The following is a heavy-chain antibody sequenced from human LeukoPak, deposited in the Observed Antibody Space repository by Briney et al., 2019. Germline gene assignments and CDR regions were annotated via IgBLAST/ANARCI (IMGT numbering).Heavy chain of an antibody. CDR1: GFTFSGHS. D-gene: IGHD6-13*01. CDR2: INLDGSER. V-gene: IGHV3-7*01. Sequence: TGGSLRLSCAASGFTFSGHSMTWVRRAPGKGLEWVANINLDGSERFYVDFVKGRFTISRDNADNSMYLQMNSLRAEDTAVYYCGRVIAGAIDYWGQGTLVTVSS. J-gene: IGHJ4*02. CDR3: GRVIAGAIDY.